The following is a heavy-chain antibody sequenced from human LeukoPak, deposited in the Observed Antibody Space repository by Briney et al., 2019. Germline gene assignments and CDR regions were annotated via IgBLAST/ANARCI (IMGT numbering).Heavy chain of an antibody. CDR3: ARPYYYDSSGHFFQH. CDR2: INPNSGGT. D-gene: IGHD3-22*01. Sequence: ASVKVSCKASGYTFTGYYMHWVRQAPGQGLEWMGRINPNSGGTNYAQKFQGRVTMTRDTSISTAYMELSRLRSDDTAVYYCARPYYYDSSGHFFQHWGQGTLVTVSS. CDR1: GYTFTGYY. J-gene: IGHJ1*01. V-gene: IGHV1-2*06.